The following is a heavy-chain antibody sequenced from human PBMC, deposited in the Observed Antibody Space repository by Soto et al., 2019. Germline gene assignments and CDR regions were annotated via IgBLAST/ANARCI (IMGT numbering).Heavy chain of an antibody. V-gene: IGHV3-23*01. J-gene: IGHJ4*02. CDR3: AKIIPVDGIAY. CDR2: ISGSGRDT. D-gene: IGHD6-13*01. CDR1: GFSFSSYV. Sequence: EVQLLESGGGLVQPGGSLRLSCAASGFSFSSYVMTWVRQAPGKGLEWVSGISGSGRDTYYADSVKGRFTISRDSSKNMLYLQMNSLRAEDTAVYYCAKIIPVDGIAYWGQGTLVTVSS.